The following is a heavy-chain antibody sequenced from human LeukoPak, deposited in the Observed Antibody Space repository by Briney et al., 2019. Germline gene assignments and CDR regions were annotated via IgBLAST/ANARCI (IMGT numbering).Heavy chain of an antibody. D-gene: IGHD3-16*01. CDR3: VRHPWRMGSRDYNFDY. CDR2: ISYSGST. V-gene: IGHV4-59*08. Sequence: PSETLSLTCSVSGGSISSYYWSWIRQPPGKGLEWIGHISYSGSTNYNPSLKSRVTISVDTSKNQFSLKMTSVTAADTAVYYCVRHPWRMGSRDYNFDYWGQGTLVTVSS. J-gene: IGHJ4*02. CDR1: GGSISSYY.